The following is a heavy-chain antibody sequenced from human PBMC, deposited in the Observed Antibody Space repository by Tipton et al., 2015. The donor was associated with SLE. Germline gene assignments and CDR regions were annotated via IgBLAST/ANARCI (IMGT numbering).Heavy chain of an antibody. D-gene: IGHD6-25*01. CDR1: GFTFNNYA. Sequence: SLRLSCAASGFTFNNYAMTWVRRAPGKGMEWVSVIYSDGSSTYYADSVKGRFTISRDNSKNTLYLQMNSLRVEDTAVYYCAKNRASSVWTNFDYWGQGTLVTVSS. CDR2: IYSDGSST. CDR3: AKNRASSVWTNFDY. J-gene: IGHJ4*02. V-gene: IGHV3-23*03.